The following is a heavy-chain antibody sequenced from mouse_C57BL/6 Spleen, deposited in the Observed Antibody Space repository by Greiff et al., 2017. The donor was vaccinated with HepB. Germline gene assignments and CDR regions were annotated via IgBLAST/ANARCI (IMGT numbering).Heavy chain of an antibody. CDR3: ARSHYYGSSYYAMDY. Sequence: QVQLQQSGAELVRPGTSVKMSCKASGYTFTNYWIGWAKQRPGHGLEWIGDIYPGGGYTNYNEKFKGKATLTADKSSSTAYMQFSSLTSEDSAIYYCARSHYYGSSYYAMDYWGQGTSVTVSS. D-gene: IGHD1-1*01. J-gene: IGHJ4*01. V-gene: IGHV1-63*01. CDR2: IYPGGGYT. CDR1: GYTFTNYW.